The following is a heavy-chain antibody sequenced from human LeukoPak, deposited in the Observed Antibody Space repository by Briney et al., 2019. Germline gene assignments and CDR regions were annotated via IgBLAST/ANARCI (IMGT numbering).Heavy chain of an antibody. CDR1: GFTFSSYA. Sequence: GGSLRLSCAASGFTFSSYAMSWVRQAPGKGLEWVSAISGSGGSTYYADSVKGRFTISRDNSKNTLYLQMNSLRAEDTAVYYCAKSESITIFGVVIPAREPIWFDPWGQGTLVTVSS. V-gene: IGHV3-23*01. D-gene: IGHD3-3*01. J-gene: IGHJ5*02. CDR2: ISGSGGST. CDR3: AKSESITIFGVVIPAREPIWFDP.